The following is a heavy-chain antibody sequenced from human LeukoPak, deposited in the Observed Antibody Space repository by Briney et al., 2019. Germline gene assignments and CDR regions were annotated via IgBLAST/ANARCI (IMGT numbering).Heavy chain of an antibody. CDR3: ARDRWELYYYMDV. CDR2: INPNSGGT. D-gene: IGHD1-26*01. CDR1: GYTFTGYY. V-gene: IGHV1-2*02. Sequence: ASVKVSCKASGYTFTGYYMHWVRQAPGQGLEWMGWINPNSGGTNYAQKFQGRVTTTRDTSISTAYMELSRLRSDDTAVYYCARDRWELYYYMDVWGKGTTVTVSS. J-gene: IGHJ6*03.